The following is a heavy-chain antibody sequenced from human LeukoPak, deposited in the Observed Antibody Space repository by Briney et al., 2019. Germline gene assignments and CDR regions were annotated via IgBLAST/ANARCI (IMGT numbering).Heavy chain of an antibody. Sequence: ASVKVSCKASGYTFTSYAMHWVRQASGQRLEWMGWINAGNGNTKYSRKFQGRVTITRDTSASTAYMELSSLRSEDTAVYYCARLESITMVRGVIKDGMDVWGKGTTVTVSS. J-gene: IGHJ6*04. V-gene: IGHV1-3*01. CDR3: ARLESITMVRGVIKDGMDV. CDR1: GYTFTSYA. CDR2: INAGNGNT. D-gene: IGHD3-10*01.